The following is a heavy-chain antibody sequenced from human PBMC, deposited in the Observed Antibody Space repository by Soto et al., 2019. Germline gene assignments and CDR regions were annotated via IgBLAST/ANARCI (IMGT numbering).Heavy chain of an antibody. CDR2: ISGSGGST. J-gene: IGHJ4*02. CDR1: GFTFSSYA. V-gene: IGHV3-23*01. CDR3: AKDELTYYYDSSGYYYPFDY. Sequence: GGSLRLSCSASGFTFSSYAMSWVRQAPGKGLEWVSAISGSGGSTYYADSVKGRFTISRDNSKNTLYLQMNSLRAEDTAVYYCAKDELTYYYDSSGYYYPFDYWGQGTLVTVSS. D-gene: IGHD3-22*01.